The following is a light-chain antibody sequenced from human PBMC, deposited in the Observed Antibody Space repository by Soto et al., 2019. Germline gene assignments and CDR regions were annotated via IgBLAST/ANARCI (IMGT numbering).Light chain of an antibody. CDR3: QQYNSWLWT. CDR1: QSVSSF. V-gene: IGKV3-15*01. J-gene: IGKJ1*01. Sequence: EIVLTQSPATLSLSPGERATLSCRARQSVSSFLPWYRQKPGQAPRLLIYGASTRATGIPARFSGSGSGTEFTLIISSLQSEDSAVYYCQQYNSWLWTFGQGTKVDIK. CDR2: GAS.